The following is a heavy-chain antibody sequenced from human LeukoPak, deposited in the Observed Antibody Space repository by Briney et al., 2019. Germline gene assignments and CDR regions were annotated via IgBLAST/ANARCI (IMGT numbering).Heavy chain of an antibody. D-gene: IGHD5-12*01. CDR3: ARAVSGSDYWFDP. Sequence: PSETLSLTRNVSGGFMSGHNWTWIRQPPGKGLEWIGCIFSSGSTNYNPSLKSRVTISVDTSKNQFSLSLRSVTAADTAVYYCARAVSGSDYWFDPWGQGTLVTVSS. V-gene: IGHV4-59*11. J-gene: IGHJ5*02. CDR1: GGFMSGHN. CDR2: IFSSGST.